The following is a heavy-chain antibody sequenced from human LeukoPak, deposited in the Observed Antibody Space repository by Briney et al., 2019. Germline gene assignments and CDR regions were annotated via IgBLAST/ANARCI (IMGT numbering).Heavy chain of an antibody. D-gene: IGHD3-22*01. CDR1: GYTLSELS. J-gene: IGHJ4*02. CDR3: ATELRSGYFDY. CDR2: FDPEDDER. V-gene: IGHV1-24*01. Sequence: ASVKVSCKVSGYTLSELSLHWVRQAPAKGLEWMGGFDPEDDERVYAQKFQGRVTMTEDTATDTAYMERSSLRSECTAISYCATELRSGYFDYWGQGTLVTVSS.